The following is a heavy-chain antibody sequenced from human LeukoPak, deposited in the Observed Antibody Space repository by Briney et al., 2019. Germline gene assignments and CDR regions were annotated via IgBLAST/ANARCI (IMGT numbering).Heavy chain of an antibody. CDR1: GYTFTSYG. V-gene: IGHV1-18*01. J-gene: IGHJ4*02. CDR2: ISAYNGNT. CDR3: ARDLSGGVSGSYPND. Sequence: GASVKVSCKASGYTFTSYGISWVRQAPGQGLEWMGGISAYNGNTNYAQKLQGRVTMTTDTSTSTAYMELRSLRSDDTAVYYCARDLSGGVSGSYPNDWGQGTLVTVSS. D-gene: IGHD1-26*01.